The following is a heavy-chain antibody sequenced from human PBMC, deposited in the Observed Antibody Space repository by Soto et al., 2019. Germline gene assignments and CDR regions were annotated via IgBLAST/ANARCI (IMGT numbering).Heavy chain of an antibody. J-gene: IGHJ4*02. CDR1: GFSFSNYW. CDR3: ARERGGYSSDF. D-gene: IGHD2-15*01. CDR2: INGDGDYT. Sequence: EVQLVESGGGLVQPGGSLRLSCAASGFSFSNYWMHWIRQVPGKGLVWVSRINGDGDYTNYADSVKGRFTISRDNAKNPLYLQMNSLRAEDTAVYYCARERGGYSSDFWGQGTLVTVYS. V-gene: IGHV3-74*01.